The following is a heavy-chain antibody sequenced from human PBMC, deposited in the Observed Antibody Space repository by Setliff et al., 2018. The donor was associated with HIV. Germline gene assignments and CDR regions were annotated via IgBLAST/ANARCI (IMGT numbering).Heavy chain of an antibody. Sequence: PSETLSLTCAVYGGSSSGYYWSWIRQPPGKGLEWIGEINHSGSTNYNPSLKSRVTISVDTSKNQFSLKLSSVTAADTAVYYCARGPLLLYYWGQGTLVTVSS. CDR1: GGSSSGYY. CDR2: INHSGST. D-gene: IGHD2-15*01. J-gene: IGHJ4*02. CDR3: ARGPLLLYY. V-gene: IGHV4-34*01.